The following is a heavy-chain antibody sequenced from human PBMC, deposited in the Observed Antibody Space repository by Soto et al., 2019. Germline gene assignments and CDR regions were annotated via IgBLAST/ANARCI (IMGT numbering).Heavy chain of an antibody. D-gene: IGHD3-16*01. CDR1: GFAFSSYA. V-gene: IGHV3-30*18. J-gene: IGHJ6*02. CDR3: AKGILSATIGPYAMDV. CDR2: ISYDGNYI. Sequence: AVGSLRLSCEASGFAFSSYAMHWVRQAPGKGLEWVGVISYDGNYIYYADSVKGRFTISRDNSKNTLYVQVNSLRPEDTVVYYCAKGILSATIGPYAMDVWGQGTTVTVSS.